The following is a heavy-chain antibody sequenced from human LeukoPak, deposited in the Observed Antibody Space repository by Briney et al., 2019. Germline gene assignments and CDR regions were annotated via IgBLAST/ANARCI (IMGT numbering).Heavy chain of an antibody. Sequence: SETLSRTCTVSGDSISSYYWSWIRQPPGKGLEWIGYIYYSGSIDYNPSLKSRVTISVDTSKNQFSLKVSSVTAADTAVYYCARHGPLYEYFYYNMDVWGQGTTVTVSS. D-gene: IGHD5/OR15-5a*01. J-gene: IGHJ6*02. V-gene: IGHV4-59*08. CDR3: ARHGPLYEYFYYNMDV. CDR1: GDSISSYY. CDR2: IYYSGSI.